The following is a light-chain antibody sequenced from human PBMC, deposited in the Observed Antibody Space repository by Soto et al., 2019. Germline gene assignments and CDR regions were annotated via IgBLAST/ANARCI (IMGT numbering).Light chain of an antibody. CDR1: SSNIGAGYD. Sequence: QSLLRHPRSVSWAPGRRVTISCTGSSSNIGAGYDVHWYQQLPGTAPKLLIYGNSNRPSGVPDRFSGSKSGTSASLAITGLQAEDEADYHCQSYDSSLSGYVFGTGTKVTVL. CDR2: GNS. V-gene: IGLV1-40*01. J-gene: IGLJ1*01. CDR3: QSYDSSLSGYV.